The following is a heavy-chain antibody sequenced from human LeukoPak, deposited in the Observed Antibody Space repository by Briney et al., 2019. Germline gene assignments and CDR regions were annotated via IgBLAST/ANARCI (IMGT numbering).Heavy chain of an antibody. Sequence: GGSLRLSCAASGFTFNNAWMTWVRQAPGKGLEWVGRIKSKSYGGTADYAAPVKGRFTISRDDSKNTLYLQMNSLKTEDTAVYYCTTGSPFDYWGQGTLVTVSS. V-gene: IGHV3-15*01. CDR2: IKSKSYGGTA. CDR1: GFTFNNAW. CDR3: TTGSPFDY. D-gene: IGHD1-26*01. J-gene: IGHJ4*02.